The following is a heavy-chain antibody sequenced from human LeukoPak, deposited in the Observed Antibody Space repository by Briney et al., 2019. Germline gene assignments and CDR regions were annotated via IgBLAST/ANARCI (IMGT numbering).Heavy chain of an antibody. J-gene: IGHJ5*02. Sequence: SETLSLTCTVSGYSINSGYYWGWIRQPPGKGLEWIGSIYHSGSTYYNPSLKSRVTISVDTSKNQFSLKLSSVTAADTAVYYCARGKWLVLSWGQGTLVTVSS. V-gene: IGHV4-38-2*02. CDR1: GYSINSGYY. D-gene: IGHD6-19*01. CDR3: ARGKWLVLS. CDR2: IYHSGST.